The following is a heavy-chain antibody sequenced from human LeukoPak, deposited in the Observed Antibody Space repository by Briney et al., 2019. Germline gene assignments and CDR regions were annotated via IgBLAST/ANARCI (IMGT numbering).Heavy chain of an antibody. CDR1: GGSISSGGYY. J-gene: IGHJ5*02. V-gene: IGHV4-31*03. Sequence: SETLSLTCTVSGGSISSGGYYWSWIRQHPGKGLEWIGYIYYSGSTYYNPPLKSRVTISVDTSKNQFSLKLSSVTAADTAVYYCARESVATTTNWFDPWGQGTLVTVSS. D-gene: IGHD5-12*01. CDR3: ARESVATTTNWFDP. CDR2: IYYSGST.